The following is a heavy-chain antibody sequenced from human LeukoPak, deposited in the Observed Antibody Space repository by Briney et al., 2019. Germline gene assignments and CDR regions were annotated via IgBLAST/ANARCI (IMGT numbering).Heavy chain of an antibody. CDR3: TREAARRAFGGGDD. CDR2: LKSKTDGGTT. D-gene: IGHD3-16*01. J-gene: IGHJ4*02. CDR1: GFTISNAW. Sequence: GGSLSLYCAASGFTISNAWMSWLRHAPGKGLELVGRLKSKTDGGTTDYSDPVKGRFPISRDDSKNTLYLQMNSLKSEYTAVYYCTREAARRAFGGGDDWGQGTLVTVSS. V-gene: IGHV3-15*01.